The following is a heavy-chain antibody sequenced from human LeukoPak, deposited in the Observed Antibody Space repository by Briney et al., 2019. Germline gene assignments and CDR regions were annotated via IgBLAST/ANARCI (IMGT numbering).Heavy chain of an antibody. CDR2: ISGRDDST. CDR1: GFTFSSYA. V-gene: IGHV3-23*01. Sequence: PGGSLRLSCAASGFTFSSYAMSWVRQAPGKGLEWVSAISGRDDSTYYADSVKGRFTISRDNSKDMLYLQTNSLRAEDTAVYYCAKNELLWFGEFDAFDIWGQGTMVTVSS. J-gene: IGHJ3*02. CDR3: AKNELLWFGEFDAFDI. D-gene: IGHD3-10*01.